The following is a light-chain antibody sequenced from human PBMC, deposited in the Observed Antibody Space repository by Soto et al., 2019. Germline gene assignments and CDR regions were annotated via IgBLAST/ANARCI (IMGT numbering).Light chain of an antibody. CDR3: QQLRMYPST. J-gene: IGKJ4*01. CDR2: GAS. CDR1: QDIAIY. Sequence: DIQLTQSPSFLSAFVGDRVTITCRASQDIAIYLAWYQQKPGEAPKLLIYGASTLYGGVPSRFSGSGSGTEFALTITSLQAEDFATYYCQQLRMYPSTFGGGTKVDIK. V-gene: IGKV1-9*01.